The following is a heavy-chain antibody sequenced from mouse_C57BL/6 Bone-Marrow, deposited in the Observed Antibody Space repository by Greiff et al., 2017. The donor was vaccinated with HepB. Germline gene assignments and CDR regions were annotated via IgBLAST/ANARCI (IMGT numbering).Heavy chain of an antibody. CDR1: GYTFTDYY. V-gene: IGHV1-19*01. CDR2: INPYNGGT. Sequence: VQLKQSGPVLVKPGASVKMSCKASGYTFTDYYMNWVKQSHGKSLEWIGVINPYNGGTSYNQKFKGKATLTVDKSSSTAYMELNSLTSEDSAVYYCARYPPYYSNYGAMDYWGQGTSVTVSS. J-gene: IGHJ4*01. D-gene: IGHD2-5*01. CDR3: ARYPPYYSNYGAMDY.